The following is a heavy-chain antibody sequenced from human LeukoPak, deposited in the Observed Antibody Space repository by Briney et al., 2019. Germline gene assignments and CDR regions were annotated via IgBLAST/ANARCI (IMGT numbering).Heavy chain of an antibody. J-gene: IGHJ4*02. Sequence: SETLSLTCTVSGGSISSYYWSWIRQPPGKGLEWIGYIYYSGTTNCNPSLKSRVTISVDTSKNQFSLKLSSVTAADTAVYYCARGVYIAAAQYGYWGQGTLVNVSS. D-gene: IGHD6-13*01. V-gene: IGHV4-59*01. CDR2: IYYSGTT. CDR3: ARGVYIAAAQYGY. CDR1: GGSISSYY.